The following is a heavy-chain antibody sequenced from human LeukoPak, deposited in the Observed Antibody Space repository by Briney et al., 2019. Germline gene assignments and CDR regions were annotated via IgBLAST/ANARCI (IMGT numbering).Heavy chain of an antibody. J-gene: IGHJ4*02. CDR3: ARHDVVPVIRRGFDF. CDR2: IFYSGTT. CDR1: GGSVSGYY. V-gene: IGHV4-59*08. Sequence: SETLSLTCTVSGGSVSGYYWSWIRRPPGRGQEWMGYIFYSGTTLYSPSLKSRVTMSVDTSENQFSLKLSSVTAADTAVYCCARHDVVPVIRRGFDFWGQGILVTVSS. D-gene: IGHD2-21*02.